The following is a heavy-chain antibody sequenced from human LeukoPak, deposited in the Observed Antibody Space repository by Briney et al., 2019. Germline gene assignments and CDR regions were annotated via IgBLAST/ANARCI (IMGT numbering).Heavy chain of an antibody. J-gene: IGHJ4*02. V-gene: IGHV3-30*02. CDR3: AKVHSLYYGSGSYLDY. D-gene: IGHD3-10*01. CDR1: GFTSSSYG. Sequence: GGSLGLSCAASGFTSSSYGMHWVRQAPGKGLEWVAFIRYDGSNKYYADSVKGRFTISRDNSKNTLYLQMNSLRAEDTAVYYCAKVHSLYYGSGSYLDYWGQGTLVTVSS. CDR2: IRYDGSNK.